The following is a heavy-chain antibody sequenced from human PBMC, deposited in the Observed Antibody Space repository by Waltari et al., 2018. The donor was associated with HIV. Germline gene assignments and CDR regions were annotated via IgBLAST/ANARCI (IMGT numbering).Heavy chain of an antibody. CDR1: GAPISTSGYY. CDR3: ARGPGAPTYIEPFHYYYGMDI. CDR2: ISYSGNT. D-gene: IGHD7-27*01. J-gene: IGHJ6*02. V-gene: IGHV4-31*03. Sequence: QVQLLESGPGLGEPSQTLSLTCTVSGAPISTSGYYWTWARQHPGKGLEWIGYISYSGNTYYNPSLKSRLIISIDTSKNQFSLNVKSMTAADTAVYFCARGPGAPTYIEPFHYYYGMDIWGQGTTVSVSS.